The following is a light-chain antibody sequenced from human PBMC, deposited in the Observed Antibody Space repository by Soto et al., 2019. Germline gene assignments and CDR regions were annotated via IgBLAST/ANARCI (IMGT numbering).Light chain of an antibody. CDR2: LGS. V-gene: IGKV2-28*01. Sequence: DIVMTQSPLSLPVTPGEPASISCRSSQSLLHSNGYNYLDWYLQKPGQSPQLLIYLGSNRASGVHDRFSGSGSGTDSTLKISRVEAEDVGVYYCMQALQTPLTFGGGTKVEIK. CDR3: MQALQTPLT. CDR1: QSLLHSNGYNY. J-gene: IGKJ4*01.